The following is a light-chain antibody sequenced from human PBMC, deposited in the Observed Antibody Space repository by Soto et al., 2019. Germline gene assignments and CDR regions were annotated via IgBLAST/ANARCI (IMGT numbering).Light chain of an antibody. J-gene: IGLJ1*01. CDR3: SSYTGSSTLSV. V-gene: IGLV2-14*01. CDR2: DVS. Sequence: QSALTQPASVSGSPGQSITISCTGTNSDVGSYNYVSWYQQHPGKASKLMIYDVSNRPSGVSNRFSGSKSGNTASLTISGLQAEDEADYYCSSYTGSSTLSVFGTGTKVTVL. CDR1: NSDVGSYNY.